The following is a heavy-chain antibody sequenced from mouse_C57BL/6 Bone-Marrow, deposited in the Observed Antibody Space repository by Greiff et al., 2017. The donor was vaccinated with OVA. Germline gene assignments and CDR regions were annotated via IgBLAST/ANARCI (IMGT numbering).Heavy chain of an antibody. CDR3: TMACTTVVPYWYFDV. J-gene: IGHJ1*03. Sequence: QVQLLQPGAELVKPGASVKVSCKASGYTFTSYWMHWVKQRPGQGLEWIGRIHPSDSDTNYNQKFKGKATLPVDNSSSTAYMQLSSLTSEDSAVYYCTMACTTVVPYWYFDVWGTGTTVTVSS. D-gene: IGHD1-1*01. V-gene: IGHV1-74*01. CDR1: GYTFTSYW. CDR2: IHPSDSDT.